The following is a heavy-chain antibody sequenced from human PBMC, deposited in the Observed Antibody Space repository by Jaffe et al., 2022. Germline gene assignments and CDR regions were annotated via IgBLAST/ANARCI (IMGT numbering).Heavy chain of an antibody. CDR2: ISWNSGSI. J-gene: IGHJ4*02. D-gene: IGHD6-19*01. CDR3: AKDINADSSGWGLFDY. V-gene: IGHV3-9*01. Sequence: EVQLVESGGGLVQPGRSLRLSCAASGFTFDDYAMHWVRQAPGKGLEWVSGISWNSGSIGYADSVKGRFTISRDNAKNSLYLQMNSLRAEDTALYYCAKDINADSSGWGLFDYWGQGTLVTVSS. CDR1: GFTFDDYA.